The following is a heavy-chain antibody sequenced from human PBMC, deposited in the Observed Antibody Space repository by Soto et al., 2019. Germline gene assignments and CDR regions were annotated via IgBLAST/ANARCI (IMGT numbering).Heavy chain of an antibody. D-gene: IGHD3-10*01. J-gene: IGHJ6*02. V-gene: IGHV4-34*01. CDR2: INHSGST. CDR1: GGSFSGYY. CDR3: ERERRMVRGVISYYCYYGMDV. Sequence: PSETLSLTCAVYGGSFSGYYWSWIRQPPGKGLEWIGEINHSGSTNYNPSLKSRVTISVDTSKNQFSLKLSSVTAADTAVYYCERERRMVRGVISYYCYYGMDVWGQGSTLT.